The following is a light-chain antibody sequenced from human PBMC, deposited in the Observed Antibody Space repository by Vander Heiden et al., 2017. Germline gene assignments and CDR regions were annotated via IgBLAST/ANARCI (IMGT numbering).Light chain of an antibody. V-gene: IGKV4-1*01. Sequence: DIVMTQSPEYLAVSLGERATINCKSSQSVLYNSNNKNYLAWYQQKPGQPPKLLISWASTRESGVPDRFSGSGSGTDFTLTISSLQAEDVAVYYCQQYSGFPLFTLGPGTKVDIK. J-gene: IGKJ3*01. CDR1: QSVLYNSNNKNY. CDR3: QQYSGFPLFT. CDR2: WAS.